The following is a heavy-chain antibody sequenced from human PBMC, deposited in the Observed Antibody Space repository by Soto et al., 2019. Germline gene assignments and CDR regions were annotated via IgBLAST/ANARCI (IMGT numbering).Heavy chain of an antibody. CDR2: ISYHGVNK. V-gene: IGHV3-30*18. D-gene: IGHD4-17*01. Sequence: VQVLESGGGLVQPGGSLRLSCAASGFSFSSYGVHWVRQAPGKGLEWVAVISYHGVNKYYADSVNGRFTISRDNSKNMVFLQMNSLRVEDTAVYYCGKYSDYGDHRDWFDPWGQGTLVTVSS. CDR1: GFSFSSYG. CDR3: GKYSDYGDHRDWFDP. J-gene: IGHJ5*02.